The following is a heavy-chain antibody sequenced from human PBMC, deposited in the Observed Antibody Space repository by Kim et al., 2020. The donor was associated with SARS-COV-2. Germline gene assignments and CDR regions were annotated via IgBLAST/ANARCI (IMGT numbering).Heavy chain of an antibody. J-gene: IGHJ6*02. CDR1: GFTFSSYA. Sequence: GGSLRLSCAASGFTFSSYAMHWVRQAPGKGLEWVAVISYDGSNKYYADSVKGRFTISRDNSKNTLYLQMNSLRAEDTAVYYCARDRPEVSVYAGHYYYYGMDVWGQGTTVTVSS. V-gene: IGHV3-30*04. CDR3: ARDRPEVSVYAGHYYYYGMDV. D-gene: IGHD5-12*01. CDR2: ISYDGSNK.